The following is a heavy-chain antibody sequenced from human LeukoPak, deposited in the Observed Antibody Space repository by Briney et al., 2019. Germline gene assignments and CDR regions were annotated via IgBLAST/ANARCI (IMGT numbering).Heavy chain of an antibody. CDR3: ARVAPMVATLDY. CDR2: IYYSGST. J-gene: IGHJ4*02. D-gene: IGHD2-8*01. Sequence: PSETLSLTCTVSGGSISSYYWSWIRQPPGKGLEWIGYIYYSGSTNYNPSLKSRVTISVDTSKDQFSLKLSSVTAADTAVYYCARVAPMVATLDYWGKEPLVTVSS. V-gene: IGHV4-59*01. CDR1: GGSISSYY.